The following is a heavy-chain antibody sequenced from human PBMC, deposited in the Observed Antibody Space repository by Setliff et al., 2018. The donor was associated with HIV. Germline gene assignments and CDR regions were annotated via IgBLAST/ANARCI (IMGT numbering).Heavy chain of an antibody. V-gene: IGHV3-33*03. CDR3: AKDLFYCPTDCSYNAFHI. Sequence: PGGSLRLSCAASGFTFSAYYMDWVRQAPGKGLEWVAVIWYDGSNKYYADSVKGRFNISRDNANNALFLQMNSLRVEDTAVYYCAKDLFYCPTDCSYNAFHIWGQGTLVTVSS. CDR2: IWYDGSNK. J-gene: IGHJ3*02. D-gene: IGHD2-8*01. CDR1: GFTFSAYY.